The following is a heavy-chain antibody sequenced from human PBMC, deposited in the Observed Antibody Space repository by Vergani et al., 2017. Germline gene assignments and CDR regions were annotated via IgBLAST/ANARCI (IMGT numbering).Heavy chain of an antibody. V-gene: IGHV1-69*11. CDR3: ARLYYDFWSGYYTGEGY. CDR1: GGTFSSYA. J-gene: IGHJ4*02. D-gene: IGHD3-3*01. CDR2: IIPILGTA. Sequence: QVQLVQSGAEVKKPGSSVKVSCKASGGTFSSYAISWVRQAPGQGLEWMGRIIPILGTANYAQKFKGRVTITADESTSTAYMELSSLRSEDTAVYYCARLYYDFWSGYYTGEGYWGQGTLVTVSS.